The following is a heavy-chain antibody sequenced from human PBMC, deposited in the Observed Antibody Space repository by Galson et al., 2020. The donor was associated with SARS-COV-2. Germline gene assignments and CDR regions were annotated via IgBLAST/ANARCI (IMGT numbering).Heavy chain of an antibody. CDR2: IYYSGST. CDR3: ARRWEGAQILDY. J-gene: IGHJ4*02. Sequence: SETLSLTCTVSGGSISSSSYYWGWIRQPPGKGLEWIGSIYYSGSTYYNPSLKSRVTISVDTSKNQFSLKLSSVTAADTAVYYCARRWEGAQILDYWGQGTLVTVSS. D-gene: IGHD1-26*01. V-gene: IGHV4-39*01. CDR1: GGSISSSSYY.